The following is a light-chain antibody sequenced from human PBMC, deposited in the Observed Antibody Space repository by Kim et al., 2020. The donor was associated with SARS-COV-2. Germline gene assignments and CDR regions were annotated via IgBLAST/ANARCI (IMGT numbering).Light chain of an antibody. Sequence: PGHSVTISCTGTSSDVGGYDYVSWYQQHPGKAPKLLIYDGSKRPSGVPDRFSGSKSGNTASLTISGLQTEDEADYYCCSYAGRATAFGGGTQLTVL. CDR3: CSYAGRATA. J-gene: IGLJ3*02. CDR1: SSDVGGYDY. CDR2: DGS. V-gene: IGLV2-11*03.